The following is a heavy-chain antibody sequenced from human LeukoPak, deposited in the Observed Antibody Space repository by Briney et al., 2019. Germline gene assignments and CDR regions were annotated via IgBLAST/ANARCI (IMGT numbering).Heavy chain of an antibody. CDR1: GGSISSGDYY. J-gene: IGHJ5*02. CDR3: ARGDYSIYNWFDP. V-gene: IGHV4-30-4*08. D-gene: IGHD4-11*01. Sequence: SETLPLTCTVSGGSISSGDYYWSWIRQPPGKGLEWIGYNYYSGSTYYNPSLKSRVSISVYTNQNHLSLKLSSDTAPDTAVYCCARGDYSIYNWFDPWGQGTLVTVSS. CDR2: NYYSGST.